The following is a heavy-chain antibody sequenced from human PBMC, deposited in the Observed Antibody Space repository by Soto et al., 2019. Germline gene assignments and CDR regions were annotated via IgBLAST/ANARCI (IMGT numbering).Heavy chain of an antibody. CDR1: GFTFSSYS. Sequence: EVQLVESGGGLVKPGGSLRLSCAASGFTFSSYSMNWVRQAPGKGLEWVSSISSSSSYIYYADSVKGRFNISRDNANNSQYQQINSLSAEDTAVYYCERDQPGYSYGYELGYWGQGTLVTVSS. CDR3: ERDQPGYSYGYELGY. V-gene: IGHV3-21*01. CDR2: ISSSSSYI. J-gene: IGHJ4*02. D-gene: IGHD5-18*01.